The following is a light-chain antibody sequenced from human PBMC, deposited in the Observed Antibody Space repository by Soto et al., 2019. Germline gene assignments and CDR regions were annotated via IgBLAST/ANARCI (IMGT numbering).Light chain of an antibody. Sequence: EIVLTQSPGTLSLSPGERATLSCRASQSVSSSYLAWYQQKPGKAPKLLIYDASNLETGVPSRFSGSGSGTDFTSTISSLQPEDIATYYCQQYDNLPTFGQGTRLEIK. CDR2: DAS. V-gene: IGKV3-20*01. CDR3: QQYDNLPT. CDR1: QSVSSSY. J-gene: IGKJ5*01.